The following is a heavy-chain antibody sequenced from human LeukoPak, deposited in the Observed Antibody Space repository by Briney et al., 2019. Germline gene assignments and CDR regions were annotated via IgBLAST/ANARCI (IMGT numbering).Heavy chain of an antibody. D-gene: IGHD2-2*01. CDR1: GGSISSYY. V-gene: IGHV4-4*07. Sequence: SETLSLTCTVSGGSISSYYWSWIRQPAGKGLEWIGRIYTSGSTNYNPPLKSRVTMSVDTSKNQFSLKLSSVTAADTAVYYCARGGPRGVVVPAAIGRQNWFDPWGQGTLVTVSS. CDR3: ARGGPRGVVVPAAIGRQNWFDP. J-gene: IGHJ5*02. CDR2: IYTSGST.